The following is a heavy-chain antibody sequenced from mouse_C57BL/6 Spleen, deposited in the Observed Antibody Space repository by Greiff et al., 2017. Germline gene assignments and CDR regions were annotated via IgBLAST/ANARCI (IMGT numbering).Heavy chain of an antibody. CDR3: ARNADDYDFYAMDY. Sequence: VQLQQSGPGLVQPSQRLSITCTVSGFSLTSYGVHWVRQSPGKGLEWLGVIWSGGSTDYNAAFISRLSISKDNSKSQVFFKMNSLQADDTAIYYCARNADDYDFYAMDYWGQGTSVTVSS. V-gene: IGHV2-2*01. D-gene: IGHD2-4*01. CDR2: IWSGGST. J-gene: IGHJ4*01. CDR1: GFSLTSYG.